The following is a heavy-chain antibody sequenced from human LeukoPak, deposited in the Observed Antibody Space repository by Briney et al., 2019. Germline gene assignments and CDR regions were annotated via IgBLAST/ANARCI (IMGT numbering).Heavy chain of an antibody. J-gene: IGHJ4*02. Sequence: GGSLRLSCAASGFTFSSYAMSWVRQAPGKGPKWVSTISNSGGSTFYADSVKGRFTISRDKSKNTLYLQMNSLRAEDTAVYYCARHLYHCGGGNCYYYFDYWGQGTLVTVSS. D-gene: IGHD2-21*02. CDR1: GFTFSSYA. CDR2: ISNSGGST. V-gene: IGHV3-23*01. CDR3: ARHLYHCGGGNCYYYFDY.